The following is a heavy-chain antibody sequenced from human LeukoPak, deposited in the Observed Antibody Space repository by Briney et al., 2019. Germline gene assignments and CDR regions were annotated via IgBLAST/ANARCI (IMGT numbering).Heavy chain of an antibody. J-gene: IGHJ4*02. CDR2: INHSGST. Sequence: PSETLSLTCAVYGGSFSGYYWSWIRQPPGKGLEWIGEINHSGSTNYNPSLKSRVTISVDTSKNQFSLKLSSVTAADAAVYYCARHWTYYDYVWGSYRPYYFDYWGQGTLVTVSS. CDR1: GGSFSGYY. D-gene: IGHD3-16*02. CDR3: ARHWTYYDYVWGSYRPYYFDY. V-gene: IGHV4-34*01.